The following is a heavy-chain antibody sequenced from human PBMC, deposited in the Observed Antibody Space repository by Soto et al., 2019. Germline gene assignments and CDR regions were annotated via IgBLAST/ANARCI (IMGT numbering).Heavy chain of an antibody. CDR2: INVSGSST. Sequence: GGSLRLSCAASGFTFSSYAMSWVRQAPGKGLEWVSAINVSGSSTYYADSVKGRFTISKDISKNTVYLQMNSLRAEDTAVYYCAKDRVSDGIYSSDYWGRGVLVTVSS. D-gene: IGHD2-15*01. CDR3: AKDRVSDGIYSSDY. V-gene: IGHV3-23*01. J-gene: IGHJ4*02. CDR1: GFTFSSYA.